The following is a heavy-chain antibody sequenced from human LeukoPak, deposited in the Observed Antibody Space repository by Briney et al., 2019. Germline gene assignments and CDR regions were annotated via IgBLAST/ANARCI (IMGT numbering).Heavy chain of an antibody. D-gene: IGHD2-2*01. CDR3: ARGDRIVPAAMILLKY. Sequence: ASVKVSCKASGYTFTNYGISWVRQAPGQGLEWMGWISAYNGNTNYARKIQGRVTMTTDTSTNTAYMELRSLRSDDTAVYYCARGDRIVPAAMILLKYWGQGTLVTVSS. J-gene: IGHJ4*02. CDR2: ISAYNGNT. CDR1: GYTFTNYG. V-gene: IGHV1-18*01.